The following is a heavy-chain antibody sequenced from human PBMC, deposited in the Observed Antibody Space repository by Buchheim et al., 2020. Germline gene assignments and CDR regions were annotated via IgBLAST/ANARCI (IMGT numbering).Heavy chain of an antibody. CDR1: GFTFSNYW. CDR3: ARLTWVSGLEY. Sequence: EVQLEESGGGLVQPGGSLRLSCAASGFTFSNYWMHWVRQAPGQGLVWVSRIIEDGSGMNYADSVKGRFTISRDNAKNMLYLQMNSLRAEDTAVYYCARLTWVSGLEYWGQGIL. J-gene: IGHJ4*02. V-gene: IGHV3-74*01. D-gene: IGHD6-19*01. CDR2: IIEDGSGM.